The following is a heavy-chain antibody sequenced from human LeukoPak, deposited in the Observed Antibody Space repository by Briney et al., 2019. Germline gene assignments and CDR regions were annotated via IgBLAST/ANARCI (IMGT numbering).Heavy chain of an antibody. D-gene: IGHD6-6*01. Sequence: SVKVSCKASGGTFSSYAISWVRQAPGQGLEWMGGIIPIFGTANYAQKFQGRVTITADESTSTAYMELSSLRSEDTAVYYCARDDYSSSSEGDYWGQGTLVTVSS. CDR2: IIPIFGTA. CDR3: ARDDYSSSSEGDY. CDR1: GGTFSSYA. V-gene: IGHV1-69*13. J-gene: IGHJ4*02.